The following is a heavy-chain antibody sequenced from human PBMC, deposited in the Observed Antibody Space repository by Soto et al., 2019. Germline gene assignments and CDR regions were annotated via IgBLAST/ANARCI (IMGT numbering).Heavy chain of an antibody. Sequence: PSETMSLTWAVYGGYFRGFYWRWIRQPPGKGLEWIGEINHSGSTYYNPSLKSRVTISVDTSKNQFSLKLSSVTAADTAVYYCARHGRDAYAFAIWVQGTMVIVSS. J-gene: IGHJ3*02. CDR1: GGYFRGFY. CDR2: INHSGST. V-gene: IGHV4-34*01. D-gene: IGHD2-2*01. CDR3: ARHGRDAYAFAI.